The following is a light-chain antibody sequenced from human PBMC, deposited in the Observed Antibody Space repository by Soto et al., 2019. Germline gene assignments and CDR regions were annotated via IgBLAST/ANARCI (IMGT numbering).Light chain of an antibody. CDR1: SSDVGGYNY. CDR2: EVS. CDR3: SEDGVSNNLV. Sequence: QSALTQPPSASGSPGQSVTISCTGTSSDVGGYNYVSWYHQHPGNAPILMIYEVSKRPSGVPDRCSGSKSATTAYLTVSGLQDEDEADGYSSEDGVSNNLVFGGGTKLTVL. J-gene: IGLJ2*01. V-gene: IGLV2-8*01.